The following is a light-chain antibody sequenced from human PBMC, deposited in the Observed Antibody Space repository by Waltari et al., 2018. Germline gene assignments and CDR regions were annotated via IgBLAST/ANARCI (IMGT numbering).Light chain of an antibody. Sequence: DIQMTQSPSSLSASVGDRVTITCRASQTISSYLNWYQQKPGKAPELLIYAAFSLQSGVPSRFSGGGSGTDFTLTISSLQPEDFATYYCQQSYSTPRTFGQGTKVEIK. CDR3: QQSYSTPRT. CDR1: QTISSY. CDR2: AAF. J-gene: IGKJ1*01. V-gene: IGKV1-39*01.